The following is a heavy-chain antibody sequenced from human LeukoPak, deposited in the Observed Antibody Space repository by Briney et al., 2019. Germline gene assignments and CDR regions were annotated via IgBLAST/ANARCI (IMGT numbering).Heavy chain of an antibody. CDR1: GYTFTGYY. Sequence: GASVKVSCKASGYTFTGYYIHWVRLAPGQGLQWMRWINSNSGGTNYAQKFQGRVTMTRDTSISTAYMDLSSLISDDTAVYYCARDRGPEWWGSFDCWGQGTLVTVSS. V-gene: IGHV1-2*02. CDR3: ARDRGPEWWGSFDC. J-gene: IGHJ4*02. D-gene: IGHD3-16*01. CDR2: INSNSGGT.